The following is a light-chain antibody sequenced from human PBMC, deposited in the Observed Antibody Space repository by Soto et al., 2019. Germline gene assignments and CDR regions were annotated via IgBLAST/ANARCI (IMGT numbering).Light chain of an antibody. V-gene: IGLV2-8*01. CDR3: SSYAGSGNWV. J-gene: IGLJ3*02. CDR1: NNDIATYNS. CDR2: EVT. Sequence: QSVLTQPPSASGSPGQSGTISCTGTNNDIATYNSVSWYQHHPGKAPKLMIYEVTKRPSGVPDRFSGSKSGNAASLTVSGLQAEDETDYYCSSYAGSGNWVFGGGTKLTVL.